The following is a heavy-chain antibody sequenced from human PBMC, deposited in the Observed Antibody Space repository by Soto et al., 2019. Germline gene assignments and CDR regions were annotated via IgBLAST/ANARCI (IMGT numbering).Heavy chain of an antibody. D-gene: IGHD3-16*01. CDR2: ISAYNGNT. Sequence: ASVKFSCKASGYTFTSYGISWVRQAPGQGLEWMGWISAYNGNTKYAQKLQGRVTMTTDTSTSTAYMELRSLRSDDAAVYYCARGLRQQKGYYGMEVWGEGTTVTVSS. J-gene: IGHJ6*04. CDR1: GYTFTSYG. V-gene: IGHV1-18*04. CDR3: ARGLRQQKGYYGMEV.